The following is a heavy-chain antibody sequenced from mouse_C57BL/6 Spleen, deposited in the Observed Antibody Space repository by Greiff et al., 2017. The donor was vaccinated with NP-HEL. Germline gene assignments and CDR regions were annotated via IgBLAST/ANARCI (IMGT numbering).Heavy chain of an antibody. Sequence: VHVKQSGPVLVKPGASVKMSCKASGYKFNDYYMNWVKQSHGKSLEWIGVINPYNGGTSYNQKFKGKATLTVDKSSSTAYMELNSLTSEDSAVYYCARRRYGNFWYFEVWGTGTTVTVAS. V-gene: IGHV1-19*01. CDR2: INPYNGGT. D-gene: IGHD2-10*02. CDR1: GYKFNDYY. CDR3: ARRRYGNFWYFEV. J-gene: IGHJ1*03.